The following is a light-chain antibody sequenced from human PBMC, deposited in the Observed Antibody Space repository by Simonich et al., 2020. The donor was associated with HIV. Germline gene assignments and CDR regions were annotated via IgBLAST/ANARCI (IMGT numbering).Light chain of an antibody. CDR2: GAS. CDR3: QQYNNWPPERT. J-gene: IGKJ1*01. Sequence: EIVMTQSPATLSVSPGERATLSCRASQSVSSNLAWYQHKPGQAPRLLIFGASPRATGIPARFSGSGAGTEFTLTISSLQSEDFAVYYCQQYNNWPPERTFGQGTKVEIK. V-gene: IGKV3-15*01. CDR1: QSVSSN.